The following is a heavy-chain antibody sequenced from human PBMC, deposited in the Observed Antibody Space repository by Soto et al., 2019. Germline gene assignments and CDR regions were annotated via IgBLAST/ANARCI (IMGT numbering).Heavy chain of an antibody. V-gene: IGHV4-4*01. J-gene: IGHJ4*02. D-gene: IGHD3-22*01. Sequence: SLTCAVCGGSISSSNWCSWVRQPPGKGLEWIGEIYHSGSTNYNPSLKSRVTISVDKSKNQFSLKLTSVTATDTAVYICVGGYPWVGFDYWGQGTLVTVSS. CDR2: IYHSGST. CDR1: GGSISSSNW. CDR3: VGGYPWVGFDY.